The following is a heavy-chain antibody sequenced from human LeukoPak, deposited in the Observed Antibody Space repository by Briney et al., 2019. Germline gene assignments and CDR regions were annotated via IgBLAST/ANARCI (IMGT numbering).Heavy chain of an antibody. CDR2: INHSGST. J-gene: IGHJ1*01. CDR3: ARHARYSSSWYGRTRGATAEYFQH. CDR1: GGSFSGYY. V-gene: IGHV4-34*01. Sequence: SETLSLTCAVYGGSFSGYYWSWIRQPPGKGLEWIGEINHSGSTNYNPSLKSRVTISVDTSKNQFSLKLSSVTAADTAVYYCARHARYSSSWYGRTRGATAEYFQHWGQGTLVTVSS. D-gene: IGHD6-13*01.